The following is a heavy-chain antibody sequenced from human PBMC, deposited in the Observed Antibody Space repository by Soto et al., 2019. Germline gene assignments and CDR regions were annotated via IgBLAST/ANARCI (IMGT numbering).Heavy chain of an antibody. CDR2: IYYSGST. J-gene: IGHJ6*02. CDR1: GGSISSSSYY. CDR3: ARLSDDILTGYDQYYYYGMDV. D-gene: IGHD3-9*01. Sequence: QLQLQESGPGLVKPSETLSLTCTVSGGSISSSSYYWGWIRQPPGKGLEWIGSIYYSGSTYYNPSLKSRVTISVDTSKNQFSLKLSSVTAADTAVYYCARLSDDILTGYDQYYYYGMDVWGQGTTVTVSS. V-gene: IGHV4-39*01.